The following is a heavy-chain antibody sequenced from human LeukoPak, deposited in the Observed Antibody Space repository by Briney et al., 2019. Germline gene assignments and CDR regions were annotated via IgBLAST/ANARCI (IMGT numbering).Heavy chain of an antibody. J-gene: IGHJ4*02. D-gene: IGHD1-26*01. CDR1: GGSFSDYY. CDR2: INHSGST. V-gene: IGHV4-34*01. CDR3: AKHKAVGANSEYFDY. Sequence: SETLSLTCAVYGGSFSDYYWSWIRQPPGKGLEWIGEINHSGSTNYNPSLKSRVTISVDTSKNQFSLKVTSVTAADTAVYYCAKHKAVGANSEYFDYWGQGTLVTVSS.